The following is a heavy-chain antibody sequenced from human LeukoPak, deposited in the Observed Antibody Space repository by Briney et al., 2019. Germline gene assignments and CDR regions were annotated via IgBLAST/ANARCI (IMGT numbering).Heavy chain of an antibody. CDR2: INHNGNVN. CDR1: GFTFSSYW. J-gene: IGHJ6*02. D-gene: IGHD3-16*01. Sequence: GGSLRLSCAASGFTFSSYWMNWARQAPGKGLEWVASINHNGNVNYYVDSVKGRFTISRDNAKNSLYLQMSNLRAEDTAVYFYARGGGLDVWGQGATVTVSS. CDR3: ARGGGLDV. V-gene: IGHV3-7*03.